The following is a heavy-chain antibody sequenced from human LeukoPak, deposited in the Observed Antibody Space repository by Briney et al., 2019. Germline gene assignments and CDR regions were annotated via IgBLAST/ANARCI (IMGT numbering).Heavy chain of an antibody. CDR2: ISGSGGST. CDR1: GFTFNNYA. J-gene: IGHJ4*02. CDR3: AKDPLSYYDSSGYRYFDY. Sequence: PGGSLRLSCAASGFTFNNYAINWVRQAPGKGLEWVSGISGSGGSTYYADSVKGRFTISRDNSKNTLYLQMNRLRAEDTAVYFCAKDPLSYYDSSGYRYFDYWRQGTLVTVSS. D-gene: IGHD3-22*01. V-gene: IGHV3-23*01.